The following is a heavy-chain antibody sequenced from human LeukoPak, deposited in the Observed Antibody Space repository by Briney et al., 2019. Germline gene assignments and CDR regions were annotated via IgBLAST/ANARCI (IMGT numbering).Heavy chain of an antibody. CDR3: ARTAYCGGDCSRTAEYFQH. CDR2: ISAYNGNT. CDR1: GYTFTSYG. J-gene: IGHJ1*01. V-gene: IGHV1-18*01. D-gene: IGHD2-21*02. Sequence: ASVKVSCKASGYTFTSYGISWVRQAPGQGLEWMGWISAYNGNTNYAQKLQGRVTMTTDTSRSTAYMELRGLRSDDTAVYYCARTAYCGGDCSRTAEYFQHWGQGTLVTVSS.